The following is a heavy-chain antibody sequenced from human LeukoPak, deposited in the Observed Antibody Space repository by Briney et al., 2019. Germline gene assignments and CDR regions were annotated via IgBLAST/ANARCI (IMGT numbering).Heavy chain of an antibody. V-gene: IGHV4-34*01. CDR2: INHSGST. CDR3: ARSRYYYDSNYYDY. J-gene: IGHJ4*02. CDR1: GGSFSGYY. D-gene: IGHD3-22*01. Sequence: SETLSLTCAVYGGSFSGYYWSWIRQPPGKGLEWIGEINHSGSTNYNPSLKSRVTISVDTSKNQFSLKLSSVTAADTAVYYCARSRYYYDSNYYDYWGQGTLVTVSS.